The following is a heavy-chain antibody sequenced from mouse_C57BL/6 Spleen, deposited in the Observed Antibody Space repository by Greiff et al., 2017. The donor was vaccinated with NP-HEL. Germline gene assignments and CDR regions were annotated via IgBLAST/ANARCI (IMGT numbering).Heavy chain of an antibody. Sequence: EVKLMESGAGLVKPGGSLKLSCAASGFTFSSYAMSWVRQTPEQRLEWVAYISRGGDYIYYADTVKGRFTISRDNARNTLYLQMSSLKSEDTAVYYCTKEGGYYGYSDFDYWGQGTTLTVSS. CDR3: TKEGGYYGYSDFDY. CDR1: GFTFSSYA. D-gene: IGHD2-2*01. J-gene: IGHJ2*01. V-gene: IGHV5-9-1*02. CDR2: ISRGGDYI.